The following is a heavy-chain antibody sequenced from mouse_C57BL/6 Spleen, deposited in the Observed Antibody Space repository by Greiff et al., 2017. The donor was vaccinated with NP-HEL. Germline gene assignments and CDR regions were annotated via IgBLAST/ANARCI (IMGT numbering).Heavy chain of an antibody. Sequence: VQLQQSGTELVKPGASVKLSCKASGYTFTSYWMHWVKQRPGQGLEWIGNINPSNGGTNYNEKFKSKATLTVDKSSSTAYMQLSSLTSEDSAVYYCAREGAYDYDGAWFAYWGQGTLVTVSA. CDR3: AREGAYDYDGAWFAY. CDR1: GYTFTSYW. CDR2: INPSNGGT. V-gene: IGHV1-53*01. J-gene: IGHJ3*01. D-gene: IGHD2-4*01.